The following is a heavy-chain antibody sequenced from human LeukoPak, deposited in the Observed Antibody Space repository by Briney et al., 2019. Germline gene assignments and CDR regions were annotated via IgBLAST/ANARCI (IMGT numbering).Heavy chain of an antibody. D-gene: IGHD6-19*01. J-gene: IGHJ4*02. Sequence: GGSLRLSCAASGFTFSNYAMNWVRQAPGKGLERVSVITGSGGTTSYADSVKGRFTISRDNSKNTVFLQMNSLRAEDTAVYYCATAGGSSGSYPLIYWGQGILVTVSS. V-gene: IGHV3-23*01. CDR1: GFTFSNYA. CDR2: ITGSGGTT. CDR3: ATAGGSSGSYPLIY.